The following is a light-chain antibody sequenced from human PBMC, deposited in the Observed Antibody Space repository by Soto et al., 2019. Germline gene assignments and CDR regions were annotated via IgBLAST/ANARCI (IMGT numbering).Light chain of an antibody. J-gene: IGKJ1*01. CDR1: QSVSSIY. V-gene: IGKV3-20*01. Sequence: EIVLTQSPGTLSLSPGERATLSCRASQSVSSIYLAWYQQKPGQAPRLLIYGASSRATGIPDRLSGSGSGTDFTLTISRREPEDFAVYYCQQYGSSRWTFGQGTKVEI. CDR3: QQYGSSRWT. CDR2: GAS.